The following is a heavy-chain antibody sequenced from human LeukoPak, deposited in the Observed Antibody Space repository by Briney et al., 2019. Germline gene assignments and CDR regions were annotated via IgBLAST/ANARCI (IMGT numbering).Heavy chain of an antibody. CDR3: ARDYGYYDSSGLFDY. CDR2: INPNSGGT. J-gene: IGHJ4*02. Sequence: GASVKVSCKASGYTFTGYYMHWVRQAPGQGLERMGWINPNSGGTNYAQKFQGRVTMTRDTSISTAYMELSRLRSDDTAVYYCARDYGYYDSSGLFDYWGQGTLVTVSS. D-gene: IGHD3-22*01. CDR1: GYTFTGYY. V-gene: IGHV1-2*02.